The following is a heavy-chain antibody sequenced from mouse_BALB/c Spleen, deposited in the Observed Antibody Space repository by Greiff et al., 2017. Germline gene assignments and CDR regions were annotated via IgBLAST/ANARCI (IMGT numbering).Heavy chain of an antibody. CDR3: ARGGYGNYGGFAY. Sequence: EVKVVESGPSLVKPSQTLSLTCSVTGDSITSGYWNWIRKFPGNKLEYMGYISYSGSTYYNPSLKSRISITRDTSKNQYYLQLNSVTTEDTATYYCARGGYGNYGGFAYWGQGTLVTVSA. CDR1: GDSITSGY. V-gene: IGHV3-8*02. J-gene: IGHJ3*01. D-gene: IGHD2-10*02. CDR2: ISYSGST.